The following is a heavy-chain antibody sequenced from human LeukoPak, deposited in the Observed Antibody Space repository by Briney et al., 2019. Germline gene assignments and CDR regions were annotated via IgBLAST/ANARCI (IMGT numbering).Heavy chain of an antibody. Sequence: SETLSLTCAVYGGSFSGYYWSWIRQPPGKGLEWIGEINHSGSTNYNPSLKSRVTISVDTSKNQFSLKLSSVTAADTAVYYCATGGRELLGNYFDYWGQGTLVTVSS. CDR3: ATGGRELLGNYFDY. D-gene: IGHD1-26*01. CDR1: GGSFSGYY. V-gene: IGHV4-34*01. J-gene: IGHJ4*02. CDR2: INHSGST.